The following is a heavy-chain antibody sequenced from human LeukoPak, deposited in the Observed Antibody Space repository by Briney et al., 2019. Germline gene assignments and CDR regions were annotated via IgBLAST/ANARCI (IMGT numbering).Heavy chain of an antibody. J-gene: IGHJ3*02. CDR1: GFTFSSHA. Sequence: GGSLRLSCAASGFTFSSHAMSWVRQAPGKGLEWVSAISGDGGRRGSTTTYYTDSVKGRFTISRDNSKNTLYLQMNSLKTEDTAVYYCTTDKVHSGYPDAFDIWGQGTMVTVSS. D-gene: IGHD5-12*01. CDR2: ISGDGGRRGSTTT. V-gene: IGHV3-23*01. CDR3: TTDKVHSGYPDAFDI.